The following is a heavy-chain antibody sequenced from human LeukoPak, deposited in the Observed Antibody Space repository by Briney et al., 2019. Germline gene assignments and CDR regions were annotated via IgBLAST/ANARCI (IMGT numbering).Heavy chain of an antibody. CDR1: GDSISSYY. V-gene: IGHV4-59*13. CDR2: IYYSGST. CDR3: ARGLGYCSGGSCAYFDY. J-gene: IGHJ4*02. D-gene: IGHD2-15*01. Sequence: TSETLSLTCTVSGDSISSYYWSWIRQPPGKGLEWIGYIYYSGSTNYNPSLKSRVTISVDTSKNQFSLKLSSVTAADTAVYYCARGLGYCSGGSCAYFDYWGQGTLVTVSS.